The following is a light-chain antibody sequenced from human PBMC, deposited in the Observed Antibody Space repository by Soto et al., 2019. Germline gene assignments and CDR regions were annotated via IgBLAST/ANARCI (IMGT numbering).Light chain of an antibody. J-gene: IGKJ2*01. Sequence: DIPMTQSPSSLSASVGDRVTITCRASQSISSYLNWYQQKPGKAPKLLIYAASSLQSGVPSRFSDSGSGTDFTLTISSLQPEDFATYYCQQSYSTPPYTFGQGTKLEIK. CDR1: QSISSY. V-gene: IGKV1-39*01. CDR3: QQSYSTPPYT. CDR2: AAS.